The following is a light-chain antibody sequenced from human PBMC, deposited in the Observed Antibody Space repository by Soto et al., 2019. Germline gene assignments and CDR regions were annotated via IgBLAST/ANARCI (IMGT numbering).Light chain of an antibody. V-gene: IGLV7-46*01. J-gene: IGLJ1*01. CDR2: DTS. Sequence: QAVVTQEPSLTVSPGGTVTLTSGSSTGAVTSGHYPHWFQQRPGQAPRTLIYDTSNKHSWTPARFSGSLLGGKAALTLSGAQPEDEADYYCLVIYSGVGEVFGTGTKLTVL. CDR3: LVIYSGVGEV. CDR1: TGAVTSGHY.